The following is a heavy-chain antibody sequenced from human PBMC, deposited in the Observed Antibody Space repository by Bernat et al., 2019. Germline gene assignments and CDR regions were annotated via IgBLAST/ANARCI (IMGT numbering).Heavy chain of an antibody. CDR1: GYSFTSDW. D-gene: IGHD4-17*01. CDR3: AILYGDYSNAFDL. V-gene: IGHV5-51*01. CDR2: IYPGDSDT. Sequence: EVQLVQSGAEVKKPGESLKISCKGSGYSFTSDWIGWVRQMPGKGLEWMGIIYPGDSDTRDSPSFPGQVPISADKSISTAYLQWSSLTASDTAMYYCAILYGDYSNAFDLWGPGTMVTVSS. J-gene: IGHJ3*01.